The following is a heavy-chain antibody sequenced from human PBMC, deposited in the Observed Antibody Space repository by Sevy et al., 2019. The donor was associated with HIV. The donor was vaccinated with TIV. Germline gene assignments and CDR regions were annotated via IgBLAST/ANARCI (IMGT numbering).Heavy chain of an antibody. D-gene: IGHD3-3*01. CDR2: VNPAGSS. Sequence: SETLSLTCAVYGGSVSDHYWSWIRQPPGEGLEWIVEVNPAGSSTYNSSLKSRVTMSVDTSKNQFSLTVKSVTAADTAVYFCGRGKNFFGAFDVWGQGTTVTVSS. V-gene: IGHV4-34*01. CDR1: GGSVSDHY. J-gene: IGHJ3*01. CDR3: GRGKNFFGAFDV.